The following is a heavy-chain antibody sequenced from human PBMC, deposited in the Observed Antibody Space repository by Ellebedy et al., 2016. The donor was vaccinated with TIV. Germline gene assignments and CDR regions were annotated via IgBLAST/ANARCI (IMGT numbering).Heavy chain of an antibody. D-gene: IGHD3-3*01. J-gene: IGHJ4*02. CDR3: ACPAVGFWSGYNEH. CDR1: GLTFRSYS. Sequence: GESLKISCGVSGLTFRSYSMTCVRPAPGKGLEWLSYIDTSGNDIHYADSVTGRFTISRDNAKNSLFLQMNSLRAEDTAIYYCACPAVGFWSGYNEHWGQGTLVTVSS. V-gene: IGHV3-21*01. CDR2: IDTSGNDI.